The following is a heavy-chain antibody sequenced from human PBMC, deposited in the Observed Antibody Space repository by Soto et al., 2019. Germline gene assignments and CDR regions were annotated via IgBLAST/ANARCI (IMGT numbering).Heavy chain of an antibody. Sequence: SLRLSCSASGFTFSIYAIHWVRQAPGKGLEYVSSISTNGGSTDYADSVKGRFTISRDNSKNTVYLQMSSLRVEDTAVYYCVKGEYYYDSSGYYPFDYWGQGTLVTVSS. D-gene: IGHD3-22*01. CDR1: GFTFSIYA. V-gene: IGHV3-64D*06. CDR2: ISTNGGST. J-gene: IGHJ4*02. CDR3: VKGEYYYDSSGYYPFDY.